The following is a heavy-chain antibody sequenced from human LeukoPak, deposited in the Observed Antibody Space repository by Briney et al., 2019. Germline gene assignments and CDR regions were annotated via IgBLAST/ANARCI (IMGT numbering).Heavy chain of an antibody. CDR2: ISSSGSTI. Sequence: QTGGSLRLSCAASGFTFSSYEMNWVRQAPGKGLEWVSYISSSGSTIYYADSVKGRFTISRDNAKNSLYLQMNSLRAEDTAVYYCARDLCYDFWSGCLPFDYWGQGTLDTVSS. CDR3: ARDLCYDFWSGCLPFDY. CDR1: GFTFSSYE. V-gene: IGHV3-48*03. D-gene: IGHD3-3*01. J-gene: IGHJ4*02.